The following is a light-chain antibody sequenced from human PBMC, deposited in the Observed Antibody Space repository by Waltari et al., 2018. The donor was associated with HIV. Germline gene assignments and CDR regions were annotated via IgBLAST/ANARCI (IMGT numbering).Light chain of an antibody. V-gene: IGLV2-8*01. J-gene: IGLJ2*01. Sequence: QSALTQPPSASGSPGQSVTISGAGGSGDMGGYSFVSWYQQHPGKAPKLLIYEVSKRPGGVPARLSGATSGNAAPQTVSGRRAEDEAAYFCSPYGGRHNILFGGGTTLTVL. CDR1: SGDMGGYSF. CDR3: SPYGGRHNIL. CDR2: EVS.